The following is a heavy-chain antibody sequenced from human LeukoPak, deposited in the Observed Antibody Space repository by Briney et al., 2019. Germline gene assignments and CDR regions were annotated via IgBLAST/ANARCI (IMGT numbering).Heavy chain of an antibody. J-gene: IGHJ4*02. CDR2: IRYDGSNK. Sequence: PGGSLRPSCAASGFTFSSYGMHWVRQAPGKGLEWVAFIRYDGSNKYYADSVKGRFTISRDNSKNTLYLQMSSLRAEDTAVYYCAKDSAADSGYFDYWGQGTLVTVSS. D-gene: IGHD6-13*01. V-gene: IGHV3-30*02. CDR1: GFTFSSYG. CDR3: AKDSAADSGYFDY.